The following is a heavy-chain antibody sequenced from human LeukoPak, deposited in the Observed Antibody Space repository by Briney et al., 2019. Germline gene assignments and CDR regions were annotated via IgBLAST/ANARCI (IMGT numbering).Heavy chain of an antibody. J-gene: IGHJ4*02. Sequence: SVQVSCKACGCFLLRYYIHGVRQPAGQGLAWLGWVNPDSSSRNYAQTFQGRVTITRDTSINTAYMELSRLISDDTAIYYCARGSPCPGPQRPYDYWGQGTLVTVSS. CDR1: GCFLLRYY. D-gene: IGHD2-8*02. V-gene: IGHV1-2*02. CDR3: ARGSPCPGPQRPYDY. CDR2: VNPDSSSR.